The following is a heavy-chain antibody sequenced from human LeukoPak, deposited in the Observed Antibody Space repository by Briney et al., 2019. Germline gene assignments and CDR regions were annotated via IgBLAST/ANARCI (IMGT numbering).Heavy chain of an antibody. V-gene: IGHV4-59*01. CDR1: GGSISSYY. CDR3: ARVGSLHYYYYYGMDV. CDR2: IYYSGST. J-gene: IGHJ6*02. Sequence: SETLSLTCTVSGGSISSYYWSWIRQPPGKGLVWIGYIYYSGSTNYNPSLKSRVTISVDTSKNQFSLKLSSVTAADTAVYYCARVGSLHYYYYYGMDVWGQGTTVTVSS.